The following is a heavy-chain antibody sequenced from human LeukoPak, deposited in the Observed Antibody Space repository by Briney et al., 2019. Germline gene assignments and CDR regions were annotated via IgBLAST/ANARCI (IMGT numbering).Heavy chain of an antibody. J-gene: IGHJ5*02. Sequence: GGSLRLSCAASGFTFSSYSMNWVRQAPGKGLEWVSSISSSSSYIYYADSVKGRFTISRDSAENTVYLQMKSLKGEDTAFYYCARPLLYYYGSETYFWFDLWGQGTLVTVSS. CDR1: GFTFSSYS. D-gene: IGHD3-10*01. CDR2: ISSSSSYI. V-gene: IGHV3-21*01. CDR3: ARPLLYYYGSETYFWFDL.